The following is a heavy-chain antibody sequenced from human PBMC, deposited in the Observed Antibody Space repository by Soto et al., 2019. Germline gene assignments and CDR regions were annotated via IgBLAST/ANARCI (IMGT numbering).Heavy chain of an antibody. J-gene: IGHJ3*02. CDR1: GGSVSSGSDY. CDR3: ARGRITMVRGVIDAFDI. CDR2: IYYSGST. V-gene: IGHV4-61*01. D-gene: IGHD3-10*01. Sequence: PSETLSLTCTVSGGSVSSGSDYWSWIRQPPGKGLEWIGYIYYSGSTNYNPSLKSRVTISVDTSKNQFSLKLSSVTAADTAVYYCARGRITMVRGVIDAFDIWGQGTMVTVSS.